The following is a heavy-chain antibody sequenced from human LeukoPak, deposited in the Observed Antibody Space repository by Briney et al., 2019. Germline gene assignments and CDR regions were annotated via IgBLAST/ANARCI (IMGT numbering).Heavy chain of an antibody. CDR2: ISNDGRNK. V-gene: IGHV3-30*18. J-gene: IGHJ4*02. CDR3: AKVGYVEDTAKVGHYFDY. CDR1: GFTFRNYG. Sequence: GTSLRLSCATSGFTFRNYGVHWVRQAPGKGLEWVAVISNDGRNKYYADSVRGRFTISRDNSKNTLYLQMNSLRPEDTAVYYCAKVGYVEDTAKVGHYFDYWGQGTLVTVSS. D-gene: IGHD5-18*01.